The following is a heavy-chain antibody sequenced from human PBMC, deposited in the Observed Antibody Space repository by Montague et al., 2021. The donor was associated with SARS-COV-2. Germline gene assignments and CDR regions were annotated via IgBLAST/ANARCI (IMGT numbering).Heavy chain of an antibody. CDR3: ASENRNRASRGWGRD. CDR1: GGSINFYY. J-gene: IGHJ4*02. V-gene: IGHV4-59*13. Sequence: SETLSLTCTVSGGSINFYYLSWVRQTPGRGLEWIEYTSDTGSTNYNPSLKSRVAISVDASNNQFSLNLYSVTAADTAVDYCASENRNRASRGWGRDWGQGTLVTVSS. D-gene: IGHD3-16*01. CDR2: TSDTGST.